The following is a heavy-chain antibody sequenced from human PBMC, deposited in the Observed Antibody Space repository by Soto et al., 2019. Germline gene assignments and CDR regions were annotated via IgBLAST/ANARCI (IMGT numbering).Heavy chain of an antibody. CDR3: ARNDADVGVSEYFQY. CDR2: IWYDGSNK. V-gene: IGHV3-33*01. J-gene: IGHJ1*01. D-gene: IGHD3-10*01. CDR1: GSTFSNYG. Sequence: VQLVESGGGVVQPGRSLRLSCAASGSTFSNYGMHWVRQAPGKGLAWVAVIWYDGSNKYYEDSVKGRFTSSRDNSKNTLYLQMNSLRAEDTAVYYCARNDADVGVSEYFQYWGQGTLVIVSS.